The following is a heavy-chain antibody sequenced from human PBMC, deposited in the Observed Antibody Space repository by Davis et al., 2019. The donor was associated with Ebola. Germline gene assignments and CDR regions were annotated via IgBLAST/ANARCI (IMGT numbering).Heavy chain of an antibody. V-gene: IGHV3-30*18. CDR3: AKDLGCSSTSCYTNGDFDY. CDR1: GFTFSSYD. Sequence: GESLKISCAASGFTFSSYDMHWVRQAPGKGLAWVAVISYDGSNKYYADSVKGRFTISRDNSKNTLYLQMNSLRAEDTAVYYCAKDLGCSSTSCYTNGDFDYWGQGTLVTVSS. J-gene: IGHJ4*02. D-gene: IGHD2-2*02. CDR2: ISYDGSNK.